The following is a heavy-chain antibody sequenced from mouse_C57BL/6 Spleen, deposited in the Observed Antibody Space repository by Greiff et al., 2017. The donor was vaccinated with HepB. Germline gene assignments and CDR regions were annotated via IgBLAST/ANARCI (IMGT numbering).Heavy chain of an antibody. D-gene: IGHD2-2*01. CDR2: INPNNGGT. Sequence: EVQLQQSGPELVKPGASVKISCKASGYTFTDYYMNWVKQSHGKSLEWIGDINPNNGGTSYNQKFKGKATLTVDKSSSTAYMELRSLTSEDSAVYYSARMGGYDEGAWFAYWGQGTLVTVSA. CDR1: GYTFTDYY. V-gene: IGHV1-26*01. J-gene: IGHJ3*01. CDR3: ARMGGYDEGAWFAY.